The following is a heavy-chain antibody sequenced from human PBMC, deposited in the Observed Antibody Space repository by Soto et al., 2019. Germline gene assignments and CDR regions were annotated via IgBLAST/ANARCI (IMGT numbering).Heavy chain of an antibody. CDR2: IYYSGST. CDR1: GGSISSGGYY. CDR3: ARDLPLAARGGFYGMDV. D-gene: IGHD3-10*01. V-gene: IGHV4-31*02. Sequence: SETLSLTCTVSGGSISSGGYYWSWIRQHPGKGLEWIGYIYYSGSTYYNPSLKSRVTISVDTSKNQFSLKLSSVTAADTAVYYCARDLPLAARGGFYGMDVWGQGTTVTVSS. J-gene: IGHJ6*02.